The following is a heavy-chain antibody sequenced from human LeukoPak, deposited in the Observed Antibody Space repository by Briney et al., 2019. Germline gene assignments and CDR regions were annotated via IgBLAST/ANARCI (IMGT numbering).Heavy chain of an antibody. D-gene: IGHD3-22*01. CDR3: ASQTYYYDNTRPDFDY. CDR1: GYTFTSYA. V-gene: IGHV1-46*01. Sequence: ASVKVSCKASGYTFTSYAMNWVRQAPGQGLEWMGIINPSGGSTSYAQKFQGRVTITADEATSTAYMELSNLRSEDTAVYYCASQTYYYDNTRPDFDYWGQGTLVTVSS. J-gene: IGHJ4*02. CDR2: INPSGGST.